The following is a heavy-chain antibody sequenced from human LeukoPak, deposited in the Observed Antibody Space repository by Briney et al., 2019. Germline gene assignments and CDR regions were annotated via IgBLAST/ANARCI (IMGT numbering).Heavy chain of an antibody. Sequence: GGCLRLSCAASGFTLSNYWMSWIRQVPGKGPEWVANIKQDGSEKYYVDSVKGRFTISRDNAKNSLYLQMNSLRADDTAVYHCARQETSSYNGAFDIWGQGTMVTVSS. D-gene: IGHD1-26*01. CDR2: IKQDGSEK. CDR3: ARQETSSYNGAFDI. V-gene: IGHV3-7*01. J-gene: IGHJ3*02. CDR1: GFTLSNYW.